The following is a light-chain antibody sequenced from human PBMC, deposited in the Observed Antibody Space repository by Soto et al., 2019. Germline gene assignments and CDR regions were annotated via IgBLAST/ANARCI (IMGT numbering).Light chain of an antibody. Sequence: QAVVTQPPSVSGAPGQRVTISCTGSSSNIGAGYDVYWYQQLPGTAPKLLIYRNNQRPSGVPDRFSGSKSGTSASLAISGLRSEDEADYYCAAWDDSLSGLVFGGGTKLTVL. CDR3: AAWDDSLSGLV. CDR1: SSNIGAGYD. V-gene: IGLV1-47*01. J-gene: IGLJ2*01. CDR2: RNN.